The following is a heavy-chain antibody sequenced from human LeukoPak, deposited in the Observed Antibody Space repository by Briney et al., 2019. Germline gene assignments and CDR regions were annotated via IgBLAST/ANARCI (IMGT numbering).Heavy chain of an antibody. J-gene: IGHJ4*02. Sequence: GGSLRLSCAASGFTFSSYAMSWVHQAPGKGLEWVSTISGSGSTTYYADSVKGRFTISRDNSKNTLYVQMNSLRAEDTAVYYCSKGLFDWLSASDYWGQGSLVTVSS. CDR3: SKGLFDWLSASDY. D-gene: IGHD3-9*01. V-gene: IGHV3-23*01. CDR1: GFTFSSYA. CDR2: ISGSGSTT.